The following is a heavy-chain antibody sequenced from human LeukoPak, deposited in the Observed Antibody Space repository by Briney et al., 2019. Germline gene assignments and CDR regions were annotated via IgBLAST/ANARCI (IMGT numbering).Heavy chain of an antibody. Sequence: ASVKVSCKASGYTFTGYYIYWVRQAPGQGLEWVGWISPNSGGTDSAQKFQGRVTMAWDTSISTAYVEVSRLRSDDTAVYYCARANGFCSSTTCYYFDFWGQGTLVTVSS. J-gene: IGHJ4*02. CDR1: GYTFTGYY. D-gene: IGHD2-2*03. CDR2: ISPNSGGT. V-gene: IGHV1-2*02. CDR3: ARANGFCSSTTCYYFDF.